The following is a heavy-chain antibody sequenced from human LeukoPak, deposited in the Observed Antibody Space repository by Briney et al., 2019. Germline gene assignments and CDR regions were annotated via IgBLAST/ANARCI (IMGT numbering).Heavy chain of an antibody. J-gene: IGHJ4*02. V-gene: IGHV4-34*01. CDR3: ARDILTGYSVGDY. CDR1: GGSFSGYY. Sequence: SETLSLTCAVYGGSFSGYYWSWIRQPPGKGLEWIGEINHSGSTNYNPSLKSRVTISVDTSKKQFSLKLTSVTAADTAVYYCARDILTGYSVGDYWGQGTLVTVSS. CDR2: INHSGST. D-gene: IGHD3-9*01.